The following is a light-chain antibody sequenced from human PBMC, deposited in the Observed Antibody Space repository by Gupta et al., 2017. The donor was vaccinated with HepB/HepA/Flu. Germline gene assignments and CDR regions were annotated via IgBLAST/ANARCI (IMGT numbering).Light chain of an antibody. CDR3: CSYARSSSLV. CDR2: EVT. CDR1: SNDVGSYNF. J-gene: IGLJ2*01. V-gene: IGLV2-23*02. Sequence: QSALTQPASVSGSPGQSITISCTGTSNDVGSYNFVSWYQQYPGKAPKLMIYEVTKRPSGVSNRFSGSKSGNTASLTISGLQAEDEADYYCCSYARSSSLVFGRGTKLT.